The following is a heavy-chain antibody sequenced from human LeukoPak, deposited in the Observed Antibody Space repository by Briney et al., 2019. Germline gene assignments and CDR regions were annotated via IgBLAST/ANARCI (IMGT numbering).Heavy chain of an antibody. CDR3: ARDAVAGYFDY. Sequence: PGGSLRLSCAASGFTVSSNYMSWVRQAPGKGLEWVSVIYSGGSTYYADSVKGRFTISRDNSKNTLNHQMNSLRVEDTAVYYCARDAVAGYFDYWGQGTLVTVSS. V-gene: IGHV3-66*01. CDR2: IYSGGST. CDR1: GFTVSSNY. D-gene: IGHD6-19*01. J-gene: IGHJ4*02.